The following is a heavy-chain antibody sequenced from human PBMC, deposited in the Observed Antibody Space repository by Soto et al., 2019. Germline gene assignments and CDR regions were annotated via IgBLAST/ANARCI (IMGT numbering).Heavy chain of an antibody. D-gene: IGHD3-16*01. CDR1: GYRFTSYG. V-gene: IGHV1-18*01. CDR2: TYKSNT. J-gene: IGHJ3*01. CDR3: ARGPTVGDL. Sequence: QGQLVQSGAEVRKPGASVKVSCKASGYRFTSYGITWVRQAPGQGLEWMGGTYKSNTNYAQKVQGRVTMTTDTPTSTAYMELRSLTSDDTAVYYCARGPTVGDLWGQGTLVTVSS.